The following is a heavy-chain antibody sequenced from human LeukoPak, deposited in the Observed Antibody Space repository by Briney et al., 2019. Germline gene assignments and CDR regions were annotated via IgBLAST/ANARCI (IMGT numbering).Heavy chain of an antibody. D-gene: IGHD1-7*01. V-gene: IGHV3-11*06. CDR2: ISSSSSYI. CDR1: GFTFSDYY. CDR3: ARDRVRTGTSIDY. Sequence: GGSLRLSCAASGFTFSDYYMSWIRQAPGKGLEWVSYISSSSSYIYYADSVKGRFTISRDNAKNSLYLQMNSLRAEDTAVYYCARDRVRTGTSIDYWGQGTLVTVSS. J-gene: IGHJ4*02.